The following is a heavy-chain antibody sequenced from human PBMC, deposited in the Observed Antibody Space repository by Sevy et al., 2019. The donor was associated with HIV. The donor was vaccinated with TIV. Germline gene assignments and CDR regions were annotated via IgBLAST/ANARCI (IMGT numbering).Heavy chain of an antibody. J-gene: IGHJ6*03. CDR3: ARISGDYYHMDV. Sequence: GGSLRLSCGASRFTITYYSFNWVRQAPGKGLEWVSHISVTTGGTYYVDSVKGRFTMSRDNAKNSLYLQMNSQSVEDKAVYYCARISGDYYHMDVWGPGTTVTVSS. CDR1: RFTITYYS. V-gene: IGHV3-48*01. CDR2: ISVTTGGT.